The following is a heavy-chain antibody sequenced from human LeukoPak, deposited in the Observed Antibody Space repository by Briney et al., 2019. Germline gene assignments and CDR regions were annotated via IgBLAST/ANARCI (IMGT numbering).Heavy chain of an antibody. CDR2: IYYSGST. CDR1: GYSISSGYY. CDR3: ARDKSGGDYGGNSY. J-gene: IGHJ4*02. D-gene: IGHD4-23*01. Sequence: TSETLSLTCTVSGYSISSGYYWGWIRQPPGKGLEWIGSIYYSGSTYYNPSLKSRVTISVDTSKNQFSLKLSSVTAADTAVYYCARDKSGGDYGGNSYWGQGTLVTVSS. V-gene: IGHV4-38-2*02.